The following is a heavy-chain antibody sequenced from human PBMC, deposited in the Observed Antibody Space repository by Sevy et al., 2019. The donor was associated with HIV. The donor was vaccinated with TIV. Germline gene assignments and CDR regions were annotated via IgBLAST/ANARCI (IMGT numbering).Heavy chain of an antibody. CDR2: MTFDGSNQ. J-gene: IGHJ3*02. V-gene: IGHV3-33*05. Sequence: GGSLRLSCKGTGFSFINYAIHWVRQAPGKGLEWVAVMTFDGSNQYYEDSVKGRFTISRDTSTNTLYLQMNSLRAEDTALYYCAKVLNSQINTDDTFDIWGLGTMVTVSS. CDR3: AKVLNSQINTDDTFDI. D-gene: IGHD3-9*01. CDR1: GFSFINYA.